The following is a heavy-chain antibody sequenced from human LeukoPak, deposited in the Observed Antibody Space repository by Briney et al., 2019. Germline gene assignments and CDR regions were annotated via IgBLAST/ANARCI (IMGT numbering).Heavy chain of an antibody. V-gene: IGHV3-23*01. CDR3: AKDRYCTNGVCYSSYY. D-gene: IGHD2-8*01. CDR2: ISGSGGST. Sequence: GGSLRLSCAASGFTFSSYAMSWVRQAPGKGLEWVSAISGSGGSTYYADSVKGRSTISRDNSKNTLYLQMNSLRAEDTAVYYCAKDRYCTNGVCYSSYYWGQGTLVTVSS. J-gene: IGHJ4*02. CDR1: GFTFSSYA.